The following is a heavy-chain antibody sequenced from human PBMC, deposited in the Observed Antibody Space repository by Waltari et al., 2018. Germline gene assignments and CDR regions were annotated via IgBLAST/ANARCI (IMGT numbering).Heavy chain of an antibody. CDR2: IIPIIDTP. D-gene: IGHD6-19*01. CDR3: ARDGIRSGFDAFDI. J-gene: IGHJ3*02. Sequence: QVQLVQSGAEVKRPGSSVKVSCKASGGIFSNYDISWVRQARGQGLEWMGGIIPIIDTPNYAQDFQGRVTITADKSTGASYMELFNLRSEDTAMYYCARDGIRSGFDAFDIWGQGTMVIVSS. CDR1: GGIFSNYD. V-gene: IGHV1-69*14.